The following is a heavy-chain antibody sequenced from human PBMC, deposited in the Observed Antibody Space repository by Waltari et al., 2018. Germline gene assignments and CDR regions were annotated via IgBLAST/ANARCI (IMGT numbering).Heavy chain of an antibody. CDR2: LYYSGRS. Sequence: QLQLLESGPGLVKPSETLSLSCSVSGDSVINSNYSWGWIRQPPGKGLEWIGNLYYSGRSAHNPSLKCRVIISVDTSKNQFSVRLTSVTAADTALFYCARLSPPMWVRGVKGGYYFDYWGPGTLVTVSS. D-gene: IGHD3-10*01. CDR1: GDSVINSNYS. V-gene: IGHV4-39*07. CDR3: ARLSPPMWVRGVKGGYYFDY. J-gene: IGHJ4*02.